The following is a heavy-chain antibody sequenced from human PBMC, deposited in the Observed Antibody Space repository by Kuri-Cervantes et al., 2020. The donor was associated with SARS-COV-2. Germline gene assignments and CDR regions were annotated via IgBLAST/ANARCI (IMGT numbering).Heavy chain of an antibody. J-gene: IGHJ3*02. Sequence: LRLSCTVSGGSISSGDYYWSWIRQPPGKGLEWIGYIYYSGSTYYNPSLKSRVTISVDTSKNQFSLKLSSVTAADTAVYYCARPAPSGPNYYDSRRWAFDIWGQGTMVTVSS. CDR1: GGSISSGDYY. D-gene: IGHD3-22*01. V-gene: IGHV4-30-4*08. CDR2: IYYSGST. CDR3: ARPAPSGPNYYDSRRWAFDI.